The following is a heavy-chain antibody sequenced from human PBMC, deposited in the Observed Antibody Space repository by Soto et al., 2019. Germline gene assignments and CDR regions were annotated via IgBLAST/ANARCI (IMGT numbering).Heavy chain of an antibody. J-gene: IGHJ5*02. Sequence: ASETLSLTCAVSGYSISSGYYWGWIRQPPGKELEWIGSIYHSGSTYYNPSLKSRVTISVDTSKNQFSLKLSSVTAADTAVYYCARGMVRGVNGNWFDPWGQGTLVTVSS. V-gene: IGHV4-38-2*01. CDR1: GYSISSGYY. CDR2: IYHSGST. D-gene: IGHD3-10*01. CDR3: ARGMVRGVNGNWFDP.